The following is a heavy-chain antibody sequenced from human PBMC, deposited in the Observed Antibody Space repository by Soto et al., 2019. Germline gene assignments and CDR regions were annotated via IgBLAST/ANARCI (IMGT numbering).Heavy chain of an antibody. V-gene: IGHV4-59*01. J-gene: IGHJ4*02. Sequence: SETLYLTCTVSGGSISPFYWSWVRQPPGKGLEWIGYLYYSGNTNYNPSLKSRVTISVDASKNQVSLRLTSVTAADTAVYYCARVGGVAARTFDYWGQGTLVTV. CDR2: LYYSGNT. CDR3: ARVGGVAARTFDY. D-gene: IGHD2-15*01. CDR1: GGSISPFY.